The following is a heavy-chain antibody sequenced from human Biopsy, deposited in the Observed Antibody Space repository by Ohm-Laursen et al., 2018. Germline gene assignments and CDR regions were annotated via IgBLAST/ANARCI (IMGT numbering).Heavy chain of an antibody. Sequence: SVKVSCKASGYTFSSYAVMWVRQAPGQGLEWMGWISPYNFNTSYAQKFQGRATMTTDTSTNTAYMELTSLRSDDTAVYYCAREERGYIGIDYWGQGTLVTVSS. CDR3: AREERGYIGIDY. D-gene: IGHD1-26*01. V-gene: IGHV1-18*01. CDR2: ISPYNFNT. J-gene: IGHJ4*02. CDR1: GYTFSSYA.